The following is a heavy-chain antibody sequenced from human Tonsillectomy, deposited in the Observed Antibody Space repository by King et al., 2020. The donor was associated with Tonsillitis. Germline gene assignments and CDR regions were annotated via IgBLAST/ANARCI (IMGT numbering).Heavy chain of an antibody. CDR2: INPNSGGT. D-gene: IGHD3-9*01. V-gene: IGHV1-2*02. CDR1: GYTFTGYY. J-gene: IGHJ3*02. CDR3: ARGRYYAILNGYKQGAFDI. Sequence: VQLVESGAEVKKPGASVKVSCKASGYTFTGYYMHWVRQAPGQGLEWMGWINPNSGGTNYAQKFQGRVTMTRDTSISTAYMELNRLRSDDTAVYYCARGRYYAILNGYKQGAFDIWGPGTMVTVSS.